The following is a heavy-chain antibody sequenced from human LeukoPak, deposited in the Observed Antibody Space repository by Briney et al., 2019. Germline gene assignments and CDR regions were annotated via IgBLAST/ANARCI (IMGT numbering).Heavy chain of an antibody. CDR3: ARDANYDFWSGYYSYFDL. Sequence: SETLSLTCTVSGGSISSSSYYWGWIRQPPGKGLEWIGSIYYSGSTYYNPSLKSRVTISVDTSKNQFSLKLSSVTAADTAVYYCARDANYDFWSGYYSYFDLWGRGTLVTVSS. CDR2: IYYSGST. CDR1: GGSISSSSYY. V-gene: IGHV4-39*07. J-gene: IGHJ2*01. D-gene: IGHD3-3*01.